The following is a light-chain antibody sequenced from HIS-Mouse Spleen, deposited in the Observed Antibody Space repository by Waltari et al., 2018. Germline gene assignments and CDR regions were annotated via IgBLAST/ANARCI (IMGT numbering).Light chain of an antibody. CDR3: QQYYSTPFT. V-gene: IGKV4-1*01. J-gene: IGKJ3*01. Sequence: DIVMTQSPDSLAVSLGERATINCKSSQSVLYSSNNKNYLAWYQQKPGQPPKLLIYWASTRESGVPDRFSGSGSGTDFTLTIISLQAEDVAVYYCQQYYSTPFTFGPGTKVDIK. CDR2: WAS. CDR1: QSVLYSSNNKNY.